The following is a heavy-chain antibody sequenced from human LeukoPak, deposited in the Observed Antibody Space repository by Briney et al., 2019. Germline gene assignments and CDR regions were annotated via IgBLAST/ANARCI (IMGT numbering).Heavy chain of an antibody. V-gene: IGHV3-21*01. CDR2: ISSSSSYI. CDR3: ARAYCGGDCYLQVLYYMDV. Sequence: PVGSLRLSCAASGFTFSSYSMNWVRQAPGKGLEWVSSISSSSSYIYYADSVKGRFTISRDNAKNSLYLQMNSLRAEDTAVYYCARAYCGGDCYLQVLYYMDVWGKGTTVTVSS. CDR1: GFTFSSYS. J-gene: IGHJ6*03. D-gene: IGHD2-21*02.